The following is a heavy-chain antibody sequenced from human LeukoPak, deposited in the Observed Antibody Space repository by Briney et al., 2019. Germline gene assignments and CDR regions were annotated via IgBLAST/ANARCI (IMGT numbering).Heavy chain of an antibody. Sequence: PGGSLRLSCAASGFTFSSYEMNWVRQAPGKGLEWVSYISSSGSSLYYAESVKGRFTISRDNAQNSVYLQMDSLRDEDTAMYFCARDFGQKYGPYWGRGTLVTVSS. CDR2: ISSSGSSL. CDR3: ARDFGQKYGPY. CDR1: GFTFSSYE. J-gene: IGHJ4*02. V-gene: IGHV3-48*03. D-gene: IGHD3-16*01.